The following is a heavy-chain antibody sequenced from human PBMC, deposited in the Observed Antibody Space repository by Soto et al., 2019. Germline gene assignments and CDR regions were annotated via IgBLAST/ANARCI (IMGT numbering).Heavy chain of an antibody. D-gene: IGHD6-19*01. Sequence: PGESLKISCKGSGYTFSSYWIGWVRQMPGKGLEWMGIIYPDDSDTRYSPSFQGQVTISADKSISSAYLQWSSLKASDTAIYYCARLYSSAWNGMDVWGQGTTVTVSS. CDR1: GYTFSSYW. J-gene: IGHJ6*02. V-gene: IGHV5-51*01. CDR3: ARLYSSAWNGMDV. CDR2: IYPDDSDT.